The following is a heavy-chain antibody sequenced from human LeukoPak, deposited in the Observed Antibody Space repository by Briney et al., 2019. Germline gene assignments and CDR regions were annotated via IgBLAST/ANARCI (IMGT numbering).Heavy chain of an antibody. Sequence: ASVKVSCKASGGTFSSYAISWVRQAPGQGLEWMGGIIPIFGTANYAQKFQGRVTITADESTSTAYMELSSLRSEDTAVYYCARTRLDYYGSGSYYRGQGTLVTVSS. J-gene: IGHJ4*02. CDR1: GGTFSSYA. D-gene: IGHD3-10*01. CDR3: ARTRLDYYGSGSYY. CDR2: IIPIFGTA. V-gene: IGHV1-69*13.